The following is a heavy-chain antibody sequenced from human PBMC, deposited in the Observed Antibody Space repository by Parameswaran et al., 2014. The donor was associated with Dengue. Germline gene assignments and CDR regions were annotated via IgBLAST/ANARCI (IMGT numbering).Heavy chain of an antibody. Sequence: VRQMPGKGLEWVGFIRSKAYGGTTEYAASVKGRFTISRDDSKSIAYLQMNSLKTEDTAVYYCTRRGVRELFYYYYGMDVWGQGTTVTVSS. CDR2: IRSKAYGGTT. V-gene: IGHV3-49*02. CDR3: TRRGVRELFYYYYGMDV. J-gene: IGHJ6*02. D-gene: IGHD3-10*01.